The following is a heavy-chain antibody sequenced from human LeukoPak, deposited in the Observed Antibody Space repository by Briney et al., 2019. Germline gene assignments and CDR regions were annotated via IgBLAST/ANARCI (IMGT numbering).Heavy chain of an antibody. Sequence: GGSLRLSCAVSGFTFSSYAMGWVRQAPGKGLEWVSAISGSGGSTYYADSVKGRFTISRDNSKNTLYLQMNSLRAEDTAVYYCAKAVGNPPYYFDYWGQGTLVTVSS. CDR2: ISGSGGST. CDR3: AKAVGNPPYYFDY. CDR1: GFTFSSYA. V-gene: IGHV3-23*01. J-gene: IGHJ4*02.